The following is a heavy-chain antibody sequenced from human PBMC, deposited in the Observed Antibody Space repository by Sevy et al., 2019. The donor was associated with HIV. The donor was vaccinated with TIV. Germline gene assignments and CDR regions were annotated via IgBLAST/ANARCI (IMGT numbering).Heavy chain of an antibody. J-gene: IGHJ4*02. Sequence: GGSLRLSCAASGFTFDDYGMSGVRQAPGKGLEGASGVNWKGGSTAYADSVKGRFTISRDNAKNSLYLQMNNLRAEDTALYYCARVSGQQLVGGSFDYWGQGTLVTVSS. CDR2: VNWKGGST. V-gene: IGHV3-20*04. D-gene: IGHD6-13*01. CDR3: ARVSGQQLVGGSFDY. CDR1: GFTFDDYG.